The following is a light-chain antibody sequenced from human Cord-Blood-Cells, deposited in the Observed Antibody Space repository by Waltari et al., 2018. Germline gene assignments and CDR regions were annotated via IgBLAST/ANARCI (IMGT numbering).Light chain of an antibody. Sequence: EIVLTQSPATLSLSPGERATLSCRASQGVSSYLACYQQNPGQAPRLLIYDASNRATGIPARFSGSRSGTDFTLTISSLEPEDFAVYYCQQRSNGPPLTFGGGTKVEIK. J-gene: IGKJ4*01. V-gene: IGKV3-11*01. CDR1: QGVSSY. CDR3: QQRSNGPPLT. CDR2: DAS.